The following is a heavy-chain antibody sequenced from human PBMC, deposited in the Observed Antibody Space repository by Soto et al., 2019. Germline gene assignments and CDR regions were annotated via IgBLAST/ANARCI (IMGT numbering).Heavy chain of an antibody. CDR3: ARQEQLDHYYYGMDV. Sequence: SETLSLTCTVSGGSISSSSYYWGWIRQPPGKGLEWIGSIYYSGSTYYNPSLKSRVTISVDTSRNQFSLKLSSVTAADTAVYYCARQEQLDHYYYGMDVWGQGTTVTVSS. CDR1: GGSISSSSYY. J-gene: IGHJ6*02. CDR2: IYYSGST. D-gene: IGHD6-13*01. V-gene: IGHV4-39*01.